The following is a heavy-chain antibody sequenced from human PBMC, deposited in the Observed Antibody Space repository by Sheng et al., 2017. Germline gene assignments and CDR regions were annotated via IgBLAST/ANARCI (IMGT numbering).Heavy chain of an antibody. J-gene: IGHJ6*03. D-gene: IGHD2-15*01. CDR3: ARETCSTGSCYSRGRSPYYYYYMDV. Sequence: QVQLQESGPGLVKPSETLSLTCTVSGASISSYYWSWIRQPPGKGLEWIGYIFYSGSTSYNPSLKSRVTISLDTSKNQFSLKLSSVTAADTAVYYCARETCSTGSCYSRGRSPYYYYYMDVWGQGDHGHR. CDR1: GASISSYY. CDR2: IFYSGST. V-gene: IGHV4-59*01.